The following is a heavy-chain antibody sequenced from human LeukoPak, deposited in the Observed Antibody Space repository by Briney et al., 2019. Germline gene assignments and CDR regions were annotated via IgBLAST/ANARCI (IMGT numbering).Heavy chain of an antibody. Sequence: GGSLRLSCAASGFTFSSYSMNWVRQAPGKGLEWVSYISSSSSTIYYADSEKGRFTISRDNAKNSLYLQMNSQRAEDTAVYYCARASPPSGGIGYYYYYMDVWGKGTTVTVSS. CDR2: ISSSSSTI. D-gene: IGHD1-26*01. J-gene: IGHJ6*03. CDR1: GFTFSSYS. CDR3: ARASPPSGGIGYYYYYMDV. V-gene: IGHV3-48*01.